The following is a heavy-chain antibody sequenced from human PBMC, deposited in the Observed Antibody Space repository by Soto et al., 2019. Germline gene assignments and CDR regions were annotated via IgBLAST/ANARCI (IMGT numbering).Heavy chain of an antibody. CDR1: GFSLSTSGVG. J-gene: IGHJ5*02. Sequence: SGPTLVKPTQTLTLTCTFSGFSLSTSGVGVGWIRQPPGKALEWLALIYWDDDKRYSPSLKSRLTITKDTSKNQVVLTMTNMDPVDTATYYCAHRAVYCSGGSCGAPAFDPWGQGTLVTVSS. D-gene: IGHD2-15*01. CDR2: IYWDDDK. V-gene: IGHV2-5*02. CDR3: AHRAVYCSGGSCGAPAFDP.